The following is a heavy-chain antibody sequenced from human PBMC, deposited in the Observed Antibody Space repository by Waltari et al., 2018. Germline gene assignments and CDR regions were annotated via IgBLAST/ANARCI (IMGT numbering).Heavy chain of an antibody. CDR3: ATSAYYDILTGYKAFDI. CDR2: VDPEDGET. CDR1: GYTFTDSY. V-gene: IGHV1-69-2*01. D-gene: IGHD3-9*01. J-gene: IGHJ3*02. Sequence: EVQLVQSGAEVKKPGATVKISCKVSGYTFTDSYMHWVQQAPGKGLEWMGLVDPEDGETIYAEKFQGRVTITADTSTDTAYMELSSLRSEDTAVYYCATSAYYDILTGYKAFDIWGQGTMVTVSS.